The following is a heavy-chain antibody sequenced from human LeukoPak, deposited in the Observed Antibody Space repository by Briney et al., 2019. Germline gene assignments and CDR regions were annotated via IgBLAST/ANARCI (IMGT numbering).Heavy chain of an antibody. CDR3: ARDHPYYYYGSGSWYYYMDV. CDR2: IYYSGST. D-gene: IGHD3-10*01. J-gene: IGHJ6*03. V-gene: IGHV4-39*07. CDR1: GGSISSSSYY. Sequence: SETLSLTCTVSGGSISSSSYYWGWIRQPPGKGLEWIGSIYYSGSTYYNPSLKSRVTMSVDTSKNQFSLKLSSVTAADTAVYYCARDHPYYYYGSGSWYYYMDVWGKGTTVTISS.